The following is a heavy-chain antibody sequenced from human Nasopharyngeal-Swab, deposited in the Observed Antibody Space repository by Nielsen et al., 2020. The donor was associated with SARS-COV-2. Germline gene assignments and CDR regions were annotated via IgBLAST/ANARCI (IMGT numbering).Heavy chain of an antibody. V-gene: IGHV3-23*01. D-gene: IGHD2/OR15-2a*01. Sequence: GESLKISCAASGFPFSTYGMSWVRQAPGKGLEWVSSISGRGDNTYSADSVKGRFTISRDNSKNTLYLQMNSLRAEDTAIYYCAKDLKGPYFFWGQGTLVTVSS. J-gene: IGHJ4*02. CDR1: GFPFSTYG. CDR2: ISGRGDNT. CDR3: AKDLKGPYFF.